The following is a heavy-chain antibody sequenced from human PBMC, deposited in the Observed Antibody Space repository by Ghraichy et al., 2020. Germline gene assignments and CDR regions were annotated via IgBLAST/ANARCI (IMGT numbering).Heavy chain of an antibody. CDR3: ARDRGSYKAGLDY. CDR1: GFTFSNYW. Sequence: GGPLRLSCAASGFTFSNYWMSWVRQAPGKGLEWVANIKEDGSEEYYVDSVKGRFTISRDNAEKSLYLQMNSLRAEDTALYYCARDRGSYKAGLDYWGQGTLVTVSS. V-gene: IGHV3-7*01. D-gene: IGHD1-26*01. J-gene: IGHJ4*02. CDR2: IKEDGSEE.